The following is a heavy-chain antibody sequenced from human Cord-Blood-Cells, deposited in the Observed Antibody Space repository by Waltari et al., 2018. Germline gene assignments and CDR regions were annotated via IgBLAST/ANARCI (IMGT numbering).Heavy chain of an antibody. J-gene: IGHJ3*02. D-gene: IGHD7-27*01. V-gene: IGHV1-2*02. CDR1: GYTFTGYY. CDR2: INPNSGGT. CDR3: ARELTGDAFDI. Sequence: QVQLVQSEADETKPGASVKVSCKASGYTFTGYYRHWVRQTPGQGLEWMGWINPNSGGTNYAQKFQGRVTMTRDTSISTAYMELSRLRSDDTAVYYCARELTGDAFDIWGQGTMVTVSS.